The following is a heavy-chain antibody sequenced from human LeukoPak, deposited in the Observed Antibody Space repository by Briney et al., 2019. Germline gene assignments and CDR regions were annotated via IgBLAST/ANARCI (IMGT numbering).Heavy chain of an antibody. CDR2: IIPIFGTA. CDR1: GGTFSSYA. CDR3: ARDLGATVTTADSPHAFDI. V-gene: IGHV1-69*05. D-gene: IGHD4-17*01. Sequence: GASVKVSCKASGGTFSSYAISWVRQAPGQGLEWMGRIIPIFGTANYAQKFQGRVTITTDESTSTAYMELSSLRSEDTAVYYCARDLGATVTTADSPHAFDIWGQGTMVTVSS. J-gene: IGHJ3*02.